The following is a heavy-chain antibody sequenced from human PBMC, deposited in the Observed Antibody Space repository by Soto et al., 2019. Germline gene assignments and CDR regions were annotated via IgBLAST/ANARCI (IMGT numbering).Heavy chain of an antibody. D-gene: IGHD4-17*01. Sequence: EVQLLESGGGLVQPGGSLRLSCAASGFTFSSYAMSWVRQAPGKGLEWVSAISGSGGSTYYADSVKGRFTIARDNSKNTLYLQMNSPRDEDTAVYYCAKDGGRGTVTTCWYFDPWGRGTLVTVSS. V-gene: IGHV3-23*01. CDR2: ISGSGGST. CDR3: AKDGGRGTVTTCWYFDP. J-gene: IGHJ2*01. CDR1: GFTFSSYA.